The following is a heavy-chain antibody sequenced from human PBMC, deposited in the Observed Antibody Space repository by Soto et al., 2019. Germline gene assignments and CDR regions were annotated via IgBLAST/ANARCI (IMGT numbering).Heavy chain of an antibody. CDR3: TRAAYSSSWYPYYYYGMDV. Sequence: PGGSLSLSCTASGFTFGGYAMSWLREAPGKGLEWVGFIRSKAYGGTTEYAASVKGRFTISRDDSKSIAYLQMNSLKTEDTAVYYCTRAAYSSSWYPYYYYGMDVWGQGTTVTVSS. V-gene: IGHV3-49*03. J-gene: IGHJ6*02. D-gene: IGHD6-13*01. CDR1: GFTFGGYA. CDR2: IRSKAYGGTT.